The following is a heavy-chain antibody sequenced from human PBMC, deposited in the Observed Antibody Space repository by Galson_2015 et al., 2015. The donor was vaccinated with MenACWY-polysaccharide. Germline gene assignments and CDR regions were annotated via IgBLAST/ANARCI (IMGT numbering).Heavy chain of an antibody. Sequence: SLRLSCAASGFTFSSYWMHWVRQVPGKGLVWVSRISSDGSSTSYADSVKGRFTISRDNAKNTLHLQMNSLRVEDTAVYYCARVEGGDSNDWHNAYYFDYWGKGTLVTVSS. CDR2: ISSDGSST. CDR1: GFTFSSYW. J-gene: IGHJ4*02. CDR3: ARVEGGDSNDWHNAYYFDY. V-gene: IGHV3-74*01. D-gene: IGHD1/OR15-1a*01.